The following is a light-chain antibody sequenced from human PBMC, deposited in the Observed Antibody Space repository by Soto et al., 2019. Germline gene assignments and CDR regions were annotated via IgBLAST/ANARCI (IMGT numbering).Light chain of an antibody. V-gene: IGKV3-11*01. J-gene: IGKJ4*01. CDR3: QQRIVLPLT. CDR1: QSVSSY. CDR2: DSS. Sequence: EGVLSQFPATLSLYPGDGATLSCRASQSVSSYLAWYQQKRGQAPRLLIYDSSNRATGIPARFSGSGSGTDFSLIISILEPEDFAVYCCQQRIVLPLTFGGGSKV.